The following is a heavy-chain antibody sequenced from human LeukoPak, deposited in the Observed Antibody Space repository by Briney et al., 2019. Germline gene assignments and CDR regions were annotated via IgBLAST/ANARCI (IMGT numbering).Heavy chain of an antibody. CDR3: ATLNGAMVDSSGFDY. CDR1: GGSISSGDYS. CDR2: IYYSGST. J-gene: IGHJ4*02. D-gene: IGHD3-22*01. V-gene: IGHV4-30-4*01. Sequence: RSSETLSLTCTVSGGSISSGDYSWSWIRQPPGKGLEWIGYIYYSGSTYYNPSLKSRVTISVDTSKNQFSLRLSSVTAADTAVYYCATLNGAMVDSSGFDYWGQGTLVTVSS.